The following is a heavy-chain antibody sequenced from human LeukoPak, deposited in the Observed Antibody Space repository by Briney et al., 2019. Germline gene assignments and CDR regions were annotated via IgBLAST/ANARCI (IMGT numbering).Heavy chain of an antibody. V-gene: IGHV3-30*14. CDR3: ARDLYSSGWPRGFDY. J-gene: IGHJ4*02. Sequence: GGSLRLSCAASGFTFSAFWMSWVRQAPGKGLEWVAVISYDGSNKYYADSVKGRFTISRDNSKNTLYLQMNSLRAEDTAVYYCARDLYSSGWPRGFDYWGQGTLVTVSS. D-gene: IGHD6-19*01. CDR2: ISYDGSNK. CDR1: GFTFSAFW.